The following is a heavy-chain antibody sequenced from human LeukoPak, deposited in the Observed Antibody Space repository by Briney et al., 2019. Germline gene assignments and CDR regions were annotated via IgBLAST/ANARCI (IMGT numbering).Heavy chain of an antibody. CDR2: ISDDESNR. V-gene: IGHV3-30*18. CDR3: AKDADTATIIYWYFDL. CDR1: GFTLSSFG. D-gene: IGHD5-18*01. Sequence: GRSLRLSCTASGFTLSSFGMHWVRQAPGKGLEWVAVISDDESNRYYADSVKGRFTISRDNSKNTLYLQMNSLRAEDTAVYCCAKDADTATIIYWYFDLWGRGTLVTVSS. J-gene: IGHJ2*01.